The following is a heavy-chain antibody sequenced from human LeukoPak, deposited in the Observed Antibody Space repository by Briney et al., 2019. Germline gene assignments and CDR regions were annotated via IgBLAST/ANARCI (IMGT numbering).Heavy chain of an antibody. CDR1: GGSISSSYYY. V-gene: IGHV4-39*01. Sequence: PSETLSLTCTVSGGSISSSYYYWGWIRQPPGKGLEWIGSIYYSGSTYYNPSLKSRVTISVDTSKNQFSLKLSSVTAADAAVYYCASLTYYYDSSGYYYVGYFDYWGQGTLVTVSS. J-gene: IGHJ4*02. D-gene: IGHD3-22*01. CDR3: ASLTYYYDSSGYYYVGYFDY. CDR2: IYYSGST.